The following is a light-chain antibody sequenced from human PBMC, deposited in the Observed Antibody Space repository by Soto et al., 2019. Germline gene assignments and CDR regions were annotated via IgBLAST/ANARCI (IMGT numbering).Light chain of an antibody. CDR2: EGS. Sequence: QSALTQPASVSGSPGQSITISCTGTSSDVVSYNLVSWYQQHPGKAPKLMIYEGSKRPSGVSNRFSGSKSGNTASLTISGLQAEDEADYYCCSYAGSSTSFVFGTGTKVTVL. CDR3: CSYAGSSTSFV. J-gene: IGLJ1*01. V-gene: IGLV2-23*01. CDR1: SSDVVSYNL.